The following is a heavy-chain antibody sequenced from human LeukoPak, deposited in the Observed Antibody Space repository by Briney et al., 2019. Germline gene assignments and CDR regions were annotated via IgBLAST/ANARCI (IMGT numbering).Heavy chain of an antibody. CDR3: ARREWFGELEFDP. J-gene: IGHJ5*02. Sequence: AGGSLRLSCAASGFAFGSYSINWVRQAPGKGLEWVSSITSRSTYINYADSAKGRFTISRDNAQNPLYLQMNSLRAEDTAVYYCARREWFGELEFDPWGQGTLVTVSS. V-gene: IGHV3-21*01. D-gene: IGHD3-10*01. CDR1: GFAFGSYS. CDR2: ITSRSTYI.